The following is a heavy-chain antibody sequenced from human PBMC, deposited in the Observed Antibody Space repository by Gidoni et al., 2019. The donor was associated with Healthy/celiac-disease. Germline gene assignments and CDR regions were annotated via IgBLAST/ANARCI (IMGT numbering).Heavy chain of an antibody. V-gene: IGHV3-21*01. J-gene: IGHJ4*02. CDR1: GFTFSSYS. Sequence: EVQLVESGGGLVKPGGSLRLSCAASGFTFSSYSMNWVRQAPGKGLEWVSSISSSSSYIYYADSVKGRFTISRDNAENSLYLQMNSLRAEDTAVYYCARDPVAAAGTVDYWGQGTLVTVSS. CDR2: ISSSSSYI. CDR3: ARDPVAAAGTVDY. D-gene: IGHD6-13*01.